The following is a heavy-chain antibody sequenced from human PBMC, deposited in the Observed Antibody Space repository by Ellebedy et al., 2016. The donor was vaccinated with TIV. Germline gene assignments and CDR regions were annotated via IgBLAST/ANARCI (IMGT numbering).Heavy chain of an antibody. CDR3: ARGGSSWYPIDY. Sequence: MPSETLSLTCTVSGGSISSSNWWSWVREPPGKGLEWMGEIYHSGSTNYNPSLKSRVTISVDKSKNQFSLKLSSVTAADTAVYYCARGGSSWYPIDYWGQGTLVTVSS. CDR2: IYHSGST. V-gene: IGHV4-4*02. J-gene: IGHJ4*02. CDR1: GGSISSSNW. D-gene: IGHD6-13*01.